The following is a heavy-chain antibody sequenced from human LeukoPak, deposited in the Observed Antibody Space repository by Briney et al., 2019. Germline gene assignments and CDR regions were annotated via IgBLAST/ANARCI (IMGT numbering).Heavy chain of an antibody. V-gene: IGHV1-58*01. J-gene: IGHJ4*02. CDR3: ARVDGGSYDY. D-gene: IGHD1-26*01. CDR1: GFTFTSSA. Sequence: SVKVSCTASGFTFTSSAVQWVRQARGQRLEWIGWIVVGSGNTNYAQKFQGRVTITRDTSASTAYMELSSLRSEDTAVYYCARVDGGSYDYWGQGTLVTVSS. CDR2: IVVGSGNT.